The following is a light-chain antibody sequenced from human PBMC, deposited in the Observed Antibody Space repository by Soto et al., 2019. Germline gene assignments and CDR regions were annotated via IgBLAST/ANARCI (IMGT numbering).Light chain of an antibody. CDR3: QQNNNWPET. V-gene: IGKV3-15*01. Sequence: EIVMTQSPATLSVSPWERATLSCRASQSVSSNLAWYQQKPGQAPRLLIYGASTRATGIPARFSGSGSGTESTLTISSLQSEDFAVFYCQQNNNWPETFGGGPKV. J-gene: IGKJ4*01. CDR2: GAS. CDR1: QSVSSN.